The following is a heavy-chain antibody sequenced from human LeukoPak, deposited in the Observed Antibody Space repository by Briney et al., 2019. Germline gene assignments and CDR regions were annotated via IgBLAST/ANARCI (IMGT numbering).Heavy chain of an antibody. J-gene: IGHJ3*01. D-gene: IGHD6-13*01. Sequence: ASVKVSCKASGYSFTSYGISWGRQAPGQGREWRGCISVYNGNTNYAQKFQGRGTLTTDTSTKPTYMELTRLRSDNKAVYYSARDDACSNLYDPFDVWGQGTLVTVSS. CDR2: ISVYNGNT. CDR3: ARDDACSNLYDPFDV. CDR1: GYSFTSYG. V-gene: IGHV1-18*01.